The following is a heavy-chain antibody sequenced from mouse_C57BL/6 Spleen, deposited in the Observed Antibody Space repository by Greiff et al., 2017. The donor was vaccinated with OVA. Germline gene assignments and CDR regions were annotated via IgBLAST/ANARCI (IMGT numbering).Heavy chain of an antibody. V-gene: IGHV1-19*01. D-gene: IGHD3-2*02. Sequence: EVKLLESGPVLVKPGASVKMSCKASGYTFTDYYMNWVKQSHGKSLEWIGVINPYNGGTSYNQKFKGKATLTVDKSSSTAYMELNSLTSEDSAVYYCATGYGRYYFDYWGQGTTLTVSS. J-gene: IGHJ2*01. CDR3: ATGYGRYYFDY. CDR2: INPYNGGT. CDR1: GYTFTDYY.